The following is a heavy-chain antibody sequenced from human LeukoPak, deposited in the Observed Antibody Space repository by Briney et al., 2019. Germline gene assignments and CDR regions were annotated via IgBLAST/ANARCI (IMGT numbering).Heavy chain of an antibody. CDR2: INHSGST. Sequence: SETLSLTCAVYGGSFSGYYWSWTRQPPGKGLEWIGEINHSGSTNYNPSLKSRVTISVDTSKNQFSLKLSSVTAADTAVYYCARVGEAAYTYYYYYMDVWGKGTTATVSS. D-gene: IGHD3-16*01. J-gene: IGHJ6*03. CDR3: ARVGEAAYTYYYYYMDV. CDR1: GGSFSGYY. V-gene: IGHV4-34*01.